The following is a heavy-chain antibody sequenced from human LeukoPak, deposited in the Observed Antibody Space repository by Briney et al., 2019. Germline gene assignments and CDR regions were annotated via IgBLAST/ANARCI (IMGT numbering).Heavy chain of an antibody. Sequence: ASVKVSCKASGYTFTSYYMHWVRQAPGQGLEWMGIINPSGGSTSYAQKFQGRVTMTRDTSTSTVYMELSSLRSEDTAVYYCARGPIVATIYYYYYMDVWGKGTTVTVSS. CDR3: ARGPIVATIYYYYYMDV. V-gene: IGHV1-46*01. CDR2: INPSGGST. CDR1: GYTFTSYY. J-gene: IGHJ6*03. D-gene: IGHD5-12*01.